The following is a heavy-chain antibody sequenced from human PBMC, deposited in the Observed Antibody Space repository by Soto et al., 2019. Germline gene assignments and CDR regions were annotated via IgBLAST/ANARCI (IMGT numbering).Heavy chain of an antibody. CDR1: GFAFRSYG. CDR2: ISTSSSAI. V-gene: IGHV3-21*02. D-gene: IGHD3-9*01. Sequence: EVQLVESGGGPVKPGGSLRLSCVASGFAFRSYGMNWVRQAPGKGLEWVSSISTSSSAIYYTDSVKGRFTISRDNARNSLYLQMKSLRAEDTAVYFCARDGADYDILTGYYDYYYHGMDVWGQGTTVTVSS. J-gene: IGHJ6*02. CDR3: ARDGADYDILTGYYDYYYHGMDV.